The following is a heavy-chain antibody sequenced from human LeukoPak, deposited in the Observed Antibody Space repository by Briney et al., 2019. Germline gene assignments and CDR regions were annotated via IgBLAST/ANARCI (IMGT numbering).Heavy chain of an antibody. CDR3: ARAPYQLLSLDY. Sequence: SETLSLTCTVSGGSISSYYWSWIRQHPGKGLEWIGYIYYSGSTYYNPSLKSRVTISVDTSKNQFSLKLSSVTAADTAVYYCARAPYQLLSLDYWGQGTLVTVSS. CDR1: GGSISSYY. D-gene: IGHD2-2*01. CDR2: IYYSGST. V-gene: IGHV4-59*06. J-gene: IGHJ4*02.